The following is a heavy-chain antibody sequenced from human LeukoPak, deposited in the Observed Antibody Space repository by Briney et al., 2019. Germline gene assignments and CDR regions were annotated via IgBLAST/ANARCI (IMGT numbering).Heavy chain of an antibody. J-gene: IGHJ4*02. V-gene: IGHV3-48*02. Sequence: GGSLRLSCAASGFTFSSYEMIWVRQAPGKGLEWVSYISSSSSTIYYADSVKGRFTISRDNADNSLYLQMNSLRDEDTAVYYCARGGYYGSGSYYFHWGQGTLVTVSS. CDR2: ISSSSSTI. CDR3: ARGGYYGSGSYYFH. D-gene: IGHD3-10*01. CDR1: GFTFSSYE.